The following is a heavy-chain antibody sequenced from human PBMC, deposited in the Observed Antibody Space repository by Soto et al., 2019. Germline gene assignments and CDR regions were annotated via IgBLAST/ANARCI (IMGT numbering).Heavy chain of an antibody. CDR3: AKDGRRFLEWLSHVDY. Sequence: GGSLRLSCGGSGFTFNRCAMSWVRQSPGKGLEWVSAIDENGGTTYYADSVQGRFTISRDNSKNTLYLQMNSLRAEDTAVYYCAKDGRRFLEWLSHVDYWGQGTLVTVSS. CDR2: IDENGGTT. CDR1: GFTFNRCA. J-gene: IGHJ4*02. D-gene: IGHD3-3*01. V-gene: IGHV3-23*01.